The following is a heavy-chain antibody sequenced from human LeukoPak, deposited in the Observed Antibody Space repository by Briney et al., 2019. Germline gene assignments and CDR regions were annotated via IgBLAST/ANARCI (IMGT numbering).Heavy chain of an antibody. CDR2: IYPGDSNT. CDR3: ARHGGVIVATADPYFDY. CDR1: GYSFTSYW. J-gene: IGHJ4*02. D-gene: IGHD5-12*01. V-gene: IGHV5-51*01. Sequence: GESLKIPCKGSGYSFTSYWIGWVRQMPGKGLEWMGIIYPGDSNTRYSPSFQGQVTISADKSISTAYLQWSSLKASDTAMYYCARHGGVIVATADPYFDYWGQGTLVTVSS.